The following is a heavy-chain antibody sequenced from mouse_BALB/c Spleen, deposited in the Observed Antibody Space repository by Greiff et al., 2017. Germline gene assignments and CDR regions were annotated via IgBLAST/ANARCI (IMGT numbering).Heavy chain of an antibody. Sequence: QVQLQQSGPSLVQPSQSLSITCTVSGFSLTSYGVHWVRQSPGKGLEWLGVIWRGGSTDYNAAFMSRLSITKDNSKSQVFFKMNSLQADDTAIYYCAKKGYGNYWYFDVWGAGTTVTVSS. J-gene: IGHJ1*01. CDR3: AKKGYGNYWYFDV. D-gene: IGHD2-1*01. CDR2: IWRGGST. CDR1: GFSLTSYG. V-gene: IGHV2-5-1*01.